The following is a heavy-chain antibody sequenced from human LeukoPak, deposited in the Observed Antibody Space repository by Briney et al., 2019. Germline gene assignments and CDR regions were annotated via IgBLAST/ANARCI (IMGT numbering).Heavy chain of an antibody. V-gene: IGHV3-48*03. CDR3: AREFRGPGRFDY. D-gene: IGHD3-10*01. CDR1: GFTFSSYE. CDR2: ISSSGSTI. Sequence: PGGSLRLSCAASGFTFSSYEMNWVRQAPGKGLEWVSYISSSGSTIYYADSVKGRFTISRDNAKNSLYLQMNSLRAEDTAVYYSAREFRGPGRFDYWGQGTLVTVSS. J-gene: IGHJ4*02.